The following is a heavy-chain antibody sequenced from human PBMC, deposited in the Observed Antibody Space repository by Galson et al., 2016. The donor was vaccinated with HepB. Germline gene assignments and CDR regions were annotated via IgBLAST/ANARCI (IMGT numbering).Heavy chain of an antibody. D-gene: IGHD3-10*01. CDR3: VKGLYGSGSSGDY. V-gene: IGHV3-30*18. Sequence: SLRLSCAASGFTFSSYGIHWVRQAPGKGLEWVAVISSDGSKKSYADSVKGRFTISRDTSKNKLYLQMNSLRAEDTAVYFCVKGLYGSGSSGDYWGRGTLVSVSS. CDR1: GFTFSSYG. J-gene: IGHJ4*01. CDR2: ISSDGSKK.